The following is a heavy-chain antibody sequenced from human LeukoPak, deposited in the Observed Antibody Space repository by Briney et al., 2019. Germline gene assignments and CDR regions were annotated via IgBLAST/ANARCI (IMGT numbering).Heavy chain of an antibody. D-gene: IGHD6-13*01. Sequence: PGRSLRLSCTASGFTFGDYAMSWVRQAPGKGLEWVGFIRSKAYGGTTEYAASVKGRFTISRDDSKSIAYLQMNSLKTEDTAVYYCTRVGSSWYDPVPDYWGQGTLVTVSS. V-gene: IGHV3-49*04. CDR3: TRVGSSWYDPVPDY. J-gene: IGHJ4*02. CDR1: GFTFGDYA. CDR2: IRSKAYGGTT.